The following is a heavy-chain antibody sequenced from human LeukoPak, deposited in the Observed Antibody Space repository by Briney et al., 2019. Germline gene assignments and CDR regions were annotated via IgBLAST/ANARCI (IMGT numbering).Heavy chain of an antibody. J-gene: IGHJ4*02. D-gene: IGHD6-19*01. V-gene: IGHV1-2*02. CDR3: AREYGNIAVAGLFDY. Sequence: ASVKVSCKASGYTFTGYYMHWVRQAPGQGLEWMGWINPNSGGTNYAQKFQGRVTMTRDTSISTAYMELRSLRSDDTAVYYCAREYGNIAVAGLFDYWGQGTLVTVSS. CDR1: GYTFTGYY. CDR2: INPNSGGT.